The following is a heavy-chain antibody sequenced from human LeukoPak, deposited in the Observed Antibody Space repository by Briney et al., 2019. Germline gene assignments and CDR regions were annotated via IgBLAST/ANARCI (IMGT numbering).Heavy chain of an antibody. CDR3: ARSKGEMASYDY. D-gene: IGHD5-24*01. CDR1: GGSISSGGYY. V-gene: IGHV4-61*08. J-gene: IGHJ4*02. CDR2: IYYSGST. Sequence: SETLSLTCTVSGGSISSGGYYWSWIRQPPGKGLEWIGYIYYSGSTNYNPSLKSRVTISVDTSKNQFSLRLTSVIAADTAVYYCARSKGEMASYDYWGQGTLVTVSS.